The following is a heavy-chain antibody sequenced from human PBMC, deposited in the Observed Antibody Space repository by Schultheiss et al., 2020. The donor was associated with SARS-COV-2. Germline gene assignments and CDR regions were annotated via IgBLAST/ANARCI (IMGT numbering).Heavy chain of an antibody. V-gene: IGHV3-23*01. CDR2: ISGSGGST. D-gene: IGHD3-3*01. CDR3: TTDSYYDFWSGYPHFDY. J-gene: IGHJ4*02. Sequence: GGSLRLSCAASGFTFSSYAMSWVRQAPGKGLEWVSAISGSGGSTYYADSVKGRFTISRDNSKNTLYLQMNSPKTEDTAVYYCTTDSYYDFWSGYPHFDYWGQGTLVTVSS. CDR1: GFTFSSYA.